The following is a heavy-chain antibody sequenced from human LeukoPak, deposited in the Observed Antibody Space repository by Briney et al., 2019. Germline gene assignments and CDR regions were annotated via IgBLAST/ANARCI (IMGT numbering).Heavy chain of an antibody. Sequence: GGSLRLSCAASGFTFSSYWMSWVRQAPGKGLEWVGRIKSKTDGGTTDYAAPVKGRFTISRDDSKNTLYLQMNSLRAEDTAVYYCARVVVWSYFDYWGQGTLVTVSS. J-gene: IGHJ4*02. V-gene: IGHV3-15*01. D-gene: IGHD3-16*01. CDR2: IKSKTDGGTT. CDR1: GFTFSSYW. CDR3: ARVVVWSYFDY.